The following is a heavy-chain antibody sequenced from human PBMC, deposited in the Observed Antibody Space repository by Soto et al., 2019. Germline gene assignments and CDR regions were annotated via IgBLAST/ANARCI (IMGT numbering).Heavy chain of an antibody. J-gene: IGHJ4*02. CDR2: VHQSGSA. Sequence: SETLSLTCTVSGGSIITNNWWNWVRQPPGKGLEWIGEVHQSGSANYNPSLKSRVTISIDKSNNQFSLSLKSVTAADTAVYFCARGSSGWPDFDYWGQGTLVTVSS. D-gene: IGHD6-19*01. CDR3: ARGSSGWPDFDY. V-gene: IGHV4-4*02. CDR1: GGSIITNNW.